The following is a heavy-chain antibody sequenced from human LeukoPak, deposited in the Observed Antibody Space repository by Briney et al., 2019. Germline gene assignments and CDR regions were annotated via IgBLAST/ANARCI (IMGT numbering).Heavy chain of an antibody. CDR3: AKGIGDGRAYYMDV. D-gene: IGHD3-16*01. Sequence: PGGSLRLSCAASGFTFSSYAMHWVRQAPGKGLEWVAVISYDGSNKYYADSVKGRFTISRDNSKNTLYLQMNSLRAEDTAVYYCAKGIGDGRAYYMDVWGKGTTVTVFS. J-gene: IGHJ6*03. CDR1: GFTFSSYA. V-gene: IGHV3-30*04. CDR2: ISYDGSNK.